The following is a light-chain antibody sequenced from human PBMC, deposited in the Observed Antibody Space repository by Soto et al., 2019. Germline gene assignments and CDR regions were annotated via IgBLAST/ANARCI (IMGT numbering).Light chain of an antibody. CDR2: TAS. CDR3: QQSYSLPIT. V-gene: IGKV1-39*01. CDR1: QGISSH. J-gene: IGKJ5*01. Sequence: IQMTQSPSSLSASVGDRVTITCRASQGISSHLNWYQQKPGKAPNLLMYTASNLQSGVPSRFSGSGSGTDFILTISSLQPEDFATYYCQQSYSLPITFGQGTRLEIK.